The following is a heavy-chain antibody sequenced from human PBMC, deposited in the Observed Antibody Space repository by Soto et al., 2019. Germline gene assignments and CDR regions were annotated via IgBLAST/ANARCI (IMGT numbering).Heavy chain of an antibody. CDR1: GFTFSSYG. CDR3: ARDRHILLDY. D-gene: IGHD3-9*01. J-gene: IGHJ4*02. V-gene: IGHV3-33*01. Sequence: QVQLVESGGGVVQPGRSLRLSCEASGFTFSSYGMHWVRQAPCKGLEWVAVIWYDGSNKYYADSVKGRFTISRDNSKNTLYLQMNSLRAEDTAVYYCARDRHILLDYWGQGTLVTVSS. CDR2: IWYDGSNK.